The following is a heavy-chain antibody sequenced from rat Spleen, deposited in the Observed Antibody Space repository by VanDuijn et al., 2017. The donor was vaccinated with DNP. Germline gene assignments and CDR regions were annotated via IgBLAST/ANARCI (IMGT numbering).Heavy chain of an antibody. CDR2: ISTGGGGT. D-gene: IGHD1-2*01. CDR1: GFTFNNYW. CDR3: ATDQGTITAPFDY. V-gene: IGHV5-31*01. Sequence: EVQLVESGGALVQPGRSLKLSCVASGFTFNNYWMTWIRQVPGKGLEWIASISTGGGGTYYPDSVKGRFTVSRDNAKNTLYLQMDSLRSEDTATYYCATDQGTITAPFDYWGQGVTVTVSS. J-gene: IGHJ2*01.